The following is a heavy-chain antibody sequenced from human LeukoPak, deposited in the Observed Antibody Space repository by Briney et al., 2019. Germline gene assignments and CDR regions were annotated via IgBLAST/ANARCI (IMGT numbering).Heavy chain of an antibody. V-gene: IGHV1-2*02. D-gene: IGHD3-22*01. CDR2: INPNSGGT. CDR1: GYTFTGYY. CDR3: ARGGYDSSGYYWDYFDY. Sequence: GASVKVSCKASGYTFTGYYMHWVRQAPGQGLEWMGWINPNSGGTNYAQKFQGRVTMTRDTSISTAYMELSRLRSDDTAVYYCARGGYDSSGYYWDYFDYWGQGTLVTVSS. J-gene: IGHJ4*02.